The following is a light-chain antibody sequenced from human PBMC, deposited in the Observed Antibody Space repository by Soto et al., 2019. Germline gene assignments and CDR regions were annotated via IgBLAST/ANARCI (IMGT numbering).Light chain of an antibody. Sequence: DIQMTQSPSTLSASVGDRVTITCRASQSISSWLAWYQQKPGKAPKLLIYDASSLESGVPSRFSGSGSGTEFTLPIGSLQPDDIATYYCNRYNSNYPWTFGQGTKVDIK. V-gene: IGKV1-5*01. CDR3: NRYNSNYPWT. CDR2: DAS. CDR1: QSISSW. J-gene: IGKJ1*01.